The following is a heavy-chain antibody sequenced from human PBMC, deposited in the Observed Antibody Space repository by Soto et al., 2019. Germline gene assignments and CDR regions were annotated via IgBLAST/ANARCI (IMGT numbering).Heavy chain of an antibody. J-gene: IGHJ4*02. CDR1: GFTFSNYA. D-gene: IGHD2-21*02. CDR3: AHNCGVDCHSVVFY. CDR2: ISGGGGSS. V-gene: IGHV3-23*01. Sequence: EVQLLESGGGLVQPGGSLRLSCAASGFTFSNYAMSWVRQAPGKGLEWVSGISGGGGSSYYADSVKGLFTISRDNAKNTLYLQMNSLRAEDTVVYDCAHNCGVDCHSVVFYWGQGTRVIVSS.